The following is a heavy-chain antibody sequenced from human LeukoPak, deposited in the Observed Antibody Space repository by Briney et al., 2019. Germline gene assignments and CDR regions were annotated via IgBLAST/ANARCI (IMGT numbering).Heavy chain of an antibody. CDR3: ARDANARAWDY. CDR1: GDSTNNYF. J-gene: IGHJ4*02. Sequence: PSETLSLTCTVSGDSTNNYFWTCIPQPAGKGLEWIGRIYSSGTTNSNPSLKSRLIMSVDTSKNQFSLNLSSVTAADTAVYYCARDANARAWDYWGQGILVTVSS. D-gene: IGHD1-1*01. V-gene: IGHV4-4*07. CDR2: IYSSGTT.